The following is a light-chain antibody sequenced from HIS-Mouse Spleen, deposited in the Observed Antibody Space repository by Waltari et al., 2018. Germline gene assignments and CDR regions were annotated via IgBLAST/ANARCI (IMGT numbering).Light chain of an antibody. CDR1: AGPTNY. V-gene: IGLV3-10*01. CDR3: YSTDSSGNHRV. Sequence: SYELTQQPSASVSPAQTARTPCARDAGPTNYAHWYQQKPGQAPVLFIYEDSKRASVIPERFSGSSSGTMATLTISVAQVEDEADYYCYSTDSSGNHRVFGGGTKLTVL. CDR2: EDS. J-gene: IGLJ2*01.